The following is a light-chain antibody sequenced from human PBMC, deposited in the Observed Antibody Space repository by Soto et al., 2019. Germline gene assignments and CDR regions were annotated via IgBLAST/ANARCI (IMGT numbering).Light chain of an antibody. V-gene: IGLV2-18*02. CDR1: SSDVGSYNS. CDR3: SSCTTSNTYV. Sequence: QSVLTQPPSVSGSPGQSVTISCTGTSSDVGSYNSVSWYQQPPGTVPKLMIYEVSNRPSGVPDRFSGSKSGNTASLTISGLQAEDEADYYCSSCTTSNTYVFGTGTKVTVL. CDR2: EVS. J-gene: IGLJ1*01.